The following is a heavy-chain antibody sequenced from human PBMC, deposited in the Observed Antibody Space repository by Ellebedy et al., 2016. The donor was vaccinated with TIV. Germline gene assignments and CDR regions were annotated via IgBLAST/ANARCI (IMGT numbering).Heavy chain of an antibody. Sequence: SETLSLXCDISDDSVSSTSAAWNWIRQSPSRGLEWLGRTYYRSKWFNDYAISVKSRIIINPDTSKNQFSLHLNSVTPEDSAVYYCARGQYYFDYWGQGHLVTVSS. J-gene: IGHJ4*02. CDR1: DDSVSSTSAA. V-gene: IGHV6-1*01. CDR2: TYYRSKWFN. CDR3: ARGQYYFDY.